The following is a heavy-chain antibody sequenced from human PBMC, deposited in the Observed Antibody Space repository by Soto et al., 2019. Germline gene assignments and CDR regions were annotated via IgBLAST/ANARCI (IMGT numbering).Heavy chain of an antibody. CDR1: GDSISSSRYY. J-gene: IGHJ4*02. V-gene: IGHV4-39*01. D-gene: IGHD1-20*01. Sequence: TSETLSLTCTVSGDSISSSRYYWGWIRQPPAKGLEWIGSIYYSGTTYYNPSLKSRVIVSVDTSKNQFSLKLSSVTATDTAVYYCARHLTQPLLLDVWGQGTLVTVSS. CDR2: IYYSGTT. CDR3: ARHLTQPLLLDV.